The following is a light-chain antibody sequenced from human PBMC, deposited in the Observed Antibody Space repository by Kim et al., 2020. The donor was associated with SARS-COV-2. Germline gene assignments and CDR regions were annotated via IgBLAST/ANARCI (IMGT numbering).Light chain of an antibody. CDR3: NSRDSSGNPV. V-gene: IGLV3-19*01. J-gene: IGLJ3*02. Sequence: VALGQTVRNTCQGDSLRSYYASWYQQKPGQAPVLVIYGKNNRPSGIPDRFSGSSSGNTASLTITGAQAEDEADYYCNSRDSSGNPVFGGGTQLTVL. CDR2: GKN. CDR1: SLRSYY.